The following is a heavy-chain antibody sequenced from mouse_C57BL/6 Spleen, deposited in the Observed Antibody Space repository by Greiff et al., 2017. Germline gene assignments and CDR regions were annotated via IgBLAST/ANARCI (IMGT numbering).Heavy chain of an antibody. CDR2: IHPNSGST. D-gene: IGHD1-1*01. CDR3: ARWCTTVVARYFDV. V-gene: IGHV1-64*01. CDR1: GYTFTSYW. Sequence: QVQLQQPGAELVKPGASVKLSCKASGYTFTSYWMHWVKQRPGQGLEWIGMIHPNSGSTNYNEKFKSKATLTVDKSSSTAYMQLSSLTSEDSAVYYCARWCTTVVARYFDVWGTGTTVTVSS. J-gene: IGHJ1*03.